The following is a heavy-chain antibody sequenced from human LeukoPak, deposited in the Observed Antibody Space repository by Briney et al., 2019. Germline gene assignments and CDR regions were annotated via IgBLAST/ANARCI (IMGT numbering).Heavy chain of an antibody. CDR1: GFTFSSYW. D-gene: IGHD6-19*01. V-gene: IGHV3-74*01. J-gene: IGHJ4*02. CDR3: ARVRYSSGWPHFDY. CDR2: INSDGSST. Sequence: PGGSLRLSCAASGFTFSSYWMHWVRQAPGKGLVWVSRINSDGSSTSYADSVEGRFTISRDNAKNTLYLQMNSLRAEDTAVYYCARVRYSSGWPHFDYWGQGTLVTVSS.